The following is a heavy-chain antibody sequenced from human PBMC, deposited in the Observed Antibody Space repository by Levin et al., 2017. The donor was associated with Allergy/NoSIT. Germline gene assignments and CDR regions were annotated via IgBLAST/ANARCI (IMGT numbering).Heavy chain of an antibody. D-gene: IGHD5-12*01. V-gene: IGHV1-18*01. CDR2: ISAYNGNT. Sequence: GESLKISCKASGYTFTSYGISWVRQAPGQGLEWMGWISAYNGNTNYAQKLQGRVTMTTDTSTSTAYMELRSLRSDDTAVYYCARDSIVATIKNFDYWGQGTLVTVSS. CDR3: ARDSIVATIKNFDY. CDR1: GYTFTSYG. J-gene: IGHJ4*02.